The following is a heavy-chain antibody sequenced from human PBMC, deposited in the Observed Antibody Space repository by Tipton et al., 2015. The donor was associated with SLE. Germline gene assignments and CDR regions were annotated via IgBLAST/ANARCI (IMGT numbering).Heavy chain of an antibody. D-gene: IGHD1-7*01. J-gene: IGHJ4*02. CDR1: GFSFSSSW. V-gene: IGHV3-74*01. CDR2: INSDGSST. CDR3: AKDKLGSPHYFDY. Sequence: SLRLSCAASGFSFSSSWMHWVRQVPGEGLVWVSCINSDGSSTYYTDSVRGRLTISRDNAKNTLYLQMNSLRAEDTAVYYCAKDKLGSPHYFDYWGPGTLVTVTS.